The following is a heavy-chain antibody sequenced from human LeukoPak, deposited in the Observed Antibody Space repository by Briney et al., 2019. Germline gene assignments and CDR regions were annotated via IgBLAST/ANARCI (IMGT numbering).Heavy chain of an antibody. J-gene: IGHJ6*02. CDR3: ARTDIVVVPAAITYYYYGMDV. V-gene: IGHV3-48*03. D-gene: IGHD2-2*02. CDR2: ISSSGSTI. CDR1: GFTFSSYE. Sequence: GGSLRLSCAASGFTFSSYEMNWVRQAPGKGLEWVSYISSSGSTIYYADSVKGRFTISRDNAKNSLYLRMNSLRAEDTAVYYCARTDIVVVPAAITYYYYGMDVWGQGTTVTVSS.